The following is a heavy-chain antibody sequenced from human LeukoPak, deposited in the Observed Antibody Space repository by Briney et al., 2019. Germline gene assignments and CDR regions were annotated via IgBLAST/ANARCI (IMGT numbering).Heavy chain of an antibody. V-gene: IGHV1-24*01. CDR3: AILSTVVTPSFDY. CDR1: GYTLTELS. J-gene: IGHJ4*02. Sequence: ASVKVSCKVSGYTLTELSMHWVRQAPGKGLEWMGGFDPEDGETIYAQKFQGRVAMTEDTSTDTAYMELSSLRSEDTAVYYCAILSTVVTPSFDYWGQGTLVTVSS. D-gene: IGHD4-23*01. CDR2: FDPEDGET.